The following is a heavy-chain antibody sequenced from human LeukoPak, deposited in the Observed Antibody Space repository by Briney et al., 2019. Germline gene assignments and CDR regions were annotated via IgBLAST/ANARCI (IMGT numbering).Heavy chain of an antibody. CDR2: ISGSGIST. D-gene: IGHD2-15*01. CDR3: ARDVGTFPSHFDH. Sequence: GGSLRLSCAAAGFTFSDYGMNWVRQAPGKGLEWVSGISGSGISTYYADSVKGRFTISRDSSKNTLYLQMNSLRAEDTAVYYCARDVGTFPSHFDHWGQGTLVTVSS. J-gene: IGHJ4*02. CDR1: GFTFSDYG. V-gene: IGHV3-23*01.